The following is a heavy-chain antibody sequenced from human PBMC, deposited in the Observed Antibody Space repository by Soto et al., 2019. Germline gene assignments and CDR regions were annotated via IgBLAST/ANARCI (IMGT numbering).Heavy chain of an antibody. V-gene: IGHV4-34*01. CDR3: AREGPPRLRYAGRIGAFDI. J-gene: IGHJ3*02. CDR1: GGSFSGYY. D-gene: IGHD4-17*01. CDR2: INHSGST. Sequence: SETLSLTCAVYGGSFSGYYWSWIRQPPGKGLEWIGEINHSGSTNYNPSLKSRVTISVDTSKNQFSLKLSSVTAADTAVYYCAREGPPRLRYAGRIGAFDIWGQGTMVTVSS.